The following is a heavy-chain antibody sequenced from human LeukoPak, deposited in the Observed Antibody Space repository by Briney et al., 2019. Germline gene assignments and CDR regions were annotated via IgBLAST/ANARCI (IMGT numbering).Heavy chain of an antibody. CDR3: AKSGRYCSGSSCYQEASLDY. CDR2: ISGSGGST. Sequence: GGSLRLSCAASEFTFSSYGMSWVRQAPGKGLEWVSAISGSGGSTYYADSVKGRFTISRDNSKNMLYMKMNSLRVEDTAVYYCAKSGRYCSGSSCYQEASLDYWGQGTLVTVSS. CDR1: EFTFSSYG. D-gene: IGHD2-15*01. V-gene: IGHV3-23*01. J-gene: IGHJ4*02.